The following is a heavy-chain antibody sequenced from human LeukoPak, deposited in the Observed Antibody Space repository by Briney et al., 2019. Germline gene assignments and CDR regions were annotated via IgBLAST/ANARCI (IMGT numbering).Heavy chain of an antibody. CDR2: ISGYGDST. CDR3: ANGFYDSSGYYYEYFDH. J-gene: IGHJ4*02. Sequence: GGSLRLSCAASGFTFSSYTMFWVRQAPRKGLEWVSAISGYGDSTYSAGSVKGRFTVSRDNSKDTLYLQMHSLRAEDTAVYYCANGFYDSSGYYYEYFDHWGQGTLVTVSS. CDR1: GFTFSSYT. D-gene: IGHD3-22*01. V-gene: IGHV3-23*01.